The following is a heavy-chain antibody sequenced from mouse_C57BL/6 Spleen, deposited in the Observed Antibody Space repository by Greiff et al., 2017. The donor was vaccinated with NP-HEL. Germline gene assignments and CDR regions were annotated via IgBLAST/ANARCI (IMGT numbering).Heavy chain of an antibody. CDR1: GYAFSSSW. D-gene: IGHD1-1*01. CDR2: IYPGDGDT. J-gene: IGHJ2*01. V-gene: IGHV1-82*01. Sequence: VQLQQSRPELVKPGASVKISCKASGYAFSSSWMNWVKQRPGKGLEWIGRIYPGDGDTNYNGKVKGKATLTADKSSSTSYMQLSSLTSEDSAVYFCARSRDYFDYWGQVTTLTVSS. CDR3: ARSRDYFDY.